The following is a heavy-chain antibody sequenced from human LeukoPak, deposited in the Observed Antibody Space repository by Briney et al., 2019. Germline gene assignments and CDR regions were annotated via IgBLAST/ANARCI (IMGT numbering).Heavy chain of an antibody. J-gene: IGHJ3*02. CDR3: ARDFWDSSGFDAFDI. D-gene: IGHD3-22*01. CDR2: ISYDGSNK. CDR1: GFTFSSYA. V-gene: IGHV3-30-3*01. Sequence: GGSLRLSCAASGFTFSSYAMHWVRQAPGKGLEWVAVISYDGSNKYYADSVKGRFTISRDNSKNTLYLQMNSLRAEDTAVYYCARDFWDSSGFDAFDIWGQGTIVTVSS.